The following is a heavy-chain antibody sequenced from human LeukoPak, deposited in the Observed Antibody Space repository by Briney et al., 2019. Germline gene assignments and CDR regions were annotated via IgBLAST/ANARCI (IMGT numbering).Heavy chain of an antibody. J-gene: IGHJ4*02. CDR2: INPSDDST. D-gene: IGHD7-27*01. CDR1: GYTFTGYY. V-gene: IGHV1-46*01. Sequence: ASVKVSCKASGYTFTGYYIHWVRQAPGQGLEWMGIINPSDDSTRYAKKFQGRVTMTRDMSTNTVYMEVRSLRSEDTAVYYCARAPNGGLPGGFWGQGTLVTVSS. CDR3: ARAPNGGLPGGF.